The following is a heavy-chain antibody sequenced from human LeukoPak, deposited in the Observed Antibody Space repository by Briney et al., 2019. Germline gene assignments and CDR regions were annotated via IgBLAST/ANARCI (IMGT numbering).Heavy chain of an antibody. J-gene: IGHJ4*02. Sequence: ASVKVSCKASGYTFTGYYMHWVRQAPGQGLEWMGWINPNSGGTNYAQKFQGRVTMTRDTSISTAYMELSRLRSDDTAVYYCARFEEAAAGTYFDYWGQGTLVTVSS. D-gene: IGHD6-13*01. V-gene: IGHV1-2*02. CDR1: GYTFTGYY. CDR3: ARFEEAAAGTYFDY. CDR2: INPNSGGT.